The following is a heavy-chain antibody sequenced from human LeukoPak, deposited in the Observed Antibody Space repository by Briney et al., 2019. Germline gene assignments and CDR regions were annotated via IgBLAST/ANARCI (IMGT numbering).Heavy chain of an antibody. J-gene: IGHJ6*02. Sequence: GGSLRLSCAASGFTFSSYAMSWVRQAPGKGLEWVSAISGSGGSTYYADSVKVRFTISRDNSKNTLYLQMNSLRAEDTAVYYCAKAYGDYVGYYYGMDVWGQGTTVTVSS. CDR2: ISGSGGST. V-gene: IGHV3-23*01. D-gene: IGHD4-17*01. CDR3: AKAYGDYVGYYYGMDV. CDR1: GFTFSSYA.